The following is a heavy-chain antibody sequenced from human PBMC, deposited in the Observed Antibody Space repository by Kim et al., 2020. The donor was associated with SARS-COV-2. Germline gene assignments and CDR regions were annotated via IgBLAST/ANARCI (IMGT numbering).Heavy chain of an antibody. CDR1: GGTFSSYA. Sequence: SVKVSCKASGGTFSSYAISWVRQAPGQGLEWMGGIIPIFGTANYAQKFQGRVTITADESTSTAYMELSSLRSEDTAVYYCASDGEQWLAPPGNFDYWGQGTLVTVSS. J-gene: IGHJ4*02. CDR3: ASDGEQWLAPPGNFDY. V-gene: IGHV1-69*13. CDR2: IIPIFGTA. D-gene: IGHD6-19*01.